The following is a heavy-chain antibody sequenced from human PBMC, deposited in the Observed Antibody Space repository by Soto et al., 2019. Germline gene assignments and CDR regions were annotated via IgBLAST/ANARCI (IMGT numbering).Heavy chain of an antibody. CDR1: GASISSNF. V-gene: IGHV4-59*12. CDR3: AREGVATYYYYGMDI. J-gene: IGHJ6*01. Sequence: SETLSLTCSVSGASISSNFWSWVRQPPGKGLEWIGYIYFGGTTQSNPSLKGRATISLDTSKNQFTLNLASVSAADTAVYYCAREGVATYYYYGMDIWGQGTPVTVSS. CDR2: IYFGGTT. D-gene: IGHD5-12*01.